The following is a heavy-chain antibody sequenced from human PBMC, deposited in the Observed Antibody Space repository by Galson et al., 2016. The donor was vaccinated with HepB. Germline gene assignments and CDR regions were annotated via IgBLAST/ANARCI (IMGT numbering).Heavy chain of an antibody. Sequence: SVKVSCKASGYTFTSYGISWVRQAPGQGLEWMGWISGYNGNTNYAQKLQGKVTMTTDTSTSTAYMELRSLRSDATALYYCAKGPNGIVYATITWFDPWGQGTLVTVSS. CDR1: GYTFTSYG. CDR3: AKGPNGIVYATITWFDP. V-gene: IGHV1-18*04. D-gene: IGHD2-8*01. J-gene: IGHJ5*02. CDR2: ISGYNGNT.